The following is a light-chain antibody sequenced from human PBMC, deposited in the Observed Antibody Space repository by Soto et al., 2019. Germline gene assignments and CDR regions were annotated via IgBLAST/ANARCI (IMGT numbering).Light chain of an antibody. V-gene: IGKV3-11*01. CDR2: SAS. J-gene: IGKJ3*01. Sequence: EIVLTQSPATLSLSPGERATLSCRASQSVSSYFAWYQQKPGQAPRLLIYSASNRATGSPARFSGSGSGIDFTLTISSLEPEDFAVYYCQQRSNSPFTFGPGTKVGIK. CDR1: QSVSSY. CDR3: QQRSNSPFT.